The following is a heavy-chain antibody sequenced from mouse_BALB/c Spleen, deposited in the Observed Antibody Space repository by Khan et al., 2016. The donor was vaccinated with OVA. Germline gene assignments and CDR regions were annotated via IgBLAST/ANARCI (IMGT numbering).Heavy chain of an antibody. Sequence: EVELVESGGGLVKPGGSLKLSCAASGFTFSDYYMYWVRQTPEKRLEWVATISDGGSYTYDLDSVKGRFTISRDDAKNNLYLQMNSLKSEDTAMYYCARCFYGNPFAYWGQGTLVTVSA. CDR3: ARCFYGNPFAY. D-gene: IGHD2-1*01. CDR2: ISDGGSYT. V-gene: IGHV5-4*02. J-gene: IGHJ3*01. CDR1: GFTFSDYY.